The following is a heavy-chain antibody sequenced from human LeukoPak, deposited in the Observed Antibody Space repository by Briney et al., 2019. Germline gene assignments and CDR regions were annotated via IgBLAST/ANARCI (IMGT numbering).Heavy chain of an antibody. CDR3: ARGGDMATVPHLYYFEY. D-gene: IGHD5-24*01. CDR2: IIPIFGTA. J-gene: IGHJ4*02. CDR1: GGTFSSYT. Sequence: ASVKVSCKASGGTFSSYTLSWVRQAPGQGLEWMGGIIPIFGTANYAQKFQGRVTITADESTSTAYMELSNLRSEDTAVYYCARGGDMATVPHLYYFEYWGQGTLVTVSS. V-gene: IGHV1-69*13.